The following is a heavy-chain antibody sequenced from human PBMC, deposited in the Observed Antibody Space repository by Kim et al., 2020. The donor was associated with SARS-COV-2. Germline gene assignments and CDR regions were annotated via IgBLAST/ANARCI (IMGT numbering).Heavy chain of an antibody. CDR3: VRDRMGGAFDM. V-gene: IGHV3-48*02. Sequence: GGSLRLSCATSGFTFSAYDMNWVRQAPGKGLEWLSFITKRSTTIYYADSVEGRFTISRDNAKNSLFLQMNSLRDEDTALYYCVRDRMGGAFDMWGQGTMVPVSA. CDR2: ITKRSTTI. CDR1: GFTFSAYD. D-gene: IGHD3-16*01. J-gene: IGHJ3*02.